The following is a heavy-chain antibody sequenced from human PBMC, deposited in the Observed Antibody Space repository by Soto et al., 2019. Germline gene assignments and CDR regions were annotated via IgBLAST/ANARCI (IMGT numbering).Heavy chain of an antibody. V-gene: IGHV1-69*19. Sequence: QVQLVQSGAEMKKPGSSVKVSCQSSGGTFNTYAMNWVRQAPGQGPEWMGDISPMFGAANYAPNFQGRVTITADESTGTSYMQFSSLTSEDTALYFCAREVQVHTPAFVYWGQGTLVTVSS. D-gene: IGHD3-10*01. CDR3: AREVQVHTPAFVY. J-gene: IGHJ4*02. CDR1: GGTFNTYA. CDR2: ISPMFGAA.